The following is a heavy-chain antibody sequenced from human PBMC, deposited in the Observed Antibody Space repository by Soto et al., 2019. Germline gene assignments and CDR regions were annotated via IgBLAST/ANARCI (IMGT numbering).Heavy chain of an antibody. Sequence: SETLSLTCTVSGGSISSYYWSWIWQPPGKGLEWIGYIYYSGSTNYSPSLKSRVTISVDTSKNQFSLKLSSVTAADTAVYYCAKGYCSSTSCPSVWFDPWGQGTLVTVSS. CDR3: AKGYCSSTSCPSVWFDP. D-gene: IGHD2-2*01. V-gene: IGHV4-59*01. CDR2: IYYSGST. J-gene: IGHJ5*02. CDR1: GGSISSYY.